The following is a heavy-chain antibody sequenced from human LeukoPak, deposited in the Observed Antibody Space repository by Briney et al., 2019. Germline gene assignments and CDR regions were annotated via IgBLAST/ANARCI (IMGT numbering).Heavy chain of an antibody. J-gene: IGHJ5*02. CDR3: ATVPPWGNWFDP. CDR1: GGTFSTYA. D-gene: IGHD3-16*01. CDR2: IIPIFGTT. V-gene: IGHV1-69*01. Sequence: ASVKVSCKASGGTFSTYAISWVRQAPGQGLEWMGGIIPIFGTTNYAQKFQGRVTITADESTSTASMELSSLRSEDTAVYYCATVPPWGNWFDPWGQGTLVTVSS.